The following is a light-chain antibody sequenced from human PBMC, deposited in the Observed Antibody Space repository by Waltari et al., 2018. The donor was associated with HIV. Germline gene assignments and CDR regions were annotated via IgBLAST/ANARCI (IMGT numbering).Light chain of an antibody. CDR2: YDS. V-gene: IGLV3-21*04. J-gene: IGLJ3*02. Sequence: SYVLTQPPSVSVAPGKTARITCGGNNIGSKSVHWYQQKPGQAPVLVIYYDSDRPSGVAERVSSTNSGNTATLTISRVEGGDEADDYCQVWDSSSDQVFGGGTKLTVL. CDR1: NIGSKS. CDR3: QVWDSSSDQV.